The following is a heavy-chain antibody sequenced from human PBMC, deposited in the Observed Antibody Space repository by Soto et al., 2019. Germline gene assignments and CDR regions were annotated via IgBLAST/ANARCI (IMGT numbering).Heavy chain of an antibody. J-gene: IGHJ6*03. CDR1: GGSFSGYY. D-gene: IGHD6-6*01. V-gene: IGHV4-34*01. Sequence: QVQLQQWGAGLLKPSETLSLTCAVYGGSFSGYYWSWIRKPPGKGLEWIGEINHSGSTNYNPSLKSRVTISVDTSKNQFYLKLSSVTAADTAVYYCARSRRSSSSGREYYYYYYYMDVWGKGTTVTVSS. CDR2: INHSGST. CDR3: ARSRRSSSSGREYYYYYYYMDV.